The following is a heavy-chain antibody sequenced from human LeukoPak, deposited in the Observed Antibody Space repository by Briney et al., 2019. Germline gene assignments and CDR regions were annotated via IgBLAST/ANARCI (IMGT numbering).Heavy chain of an antibody. CDR2: IYTSGST. D-gene: IGHD4-17*01. CDR1: GGSINIYY. V-gene: IGHV4-4*07. J-gene: IGHJ5*02. Sequence: SETLSLTCTVSGGSINIYYWSWIRQPAGKGLEWIGRIYTSGSTNYNPSLKTRVTISVDTSKNQFSLKLSSVTAADTAVYYCARDHRTVTDPNWFDPWGQGTLVTVSS. CDR3: ARDHRTVTDPNWFDP.